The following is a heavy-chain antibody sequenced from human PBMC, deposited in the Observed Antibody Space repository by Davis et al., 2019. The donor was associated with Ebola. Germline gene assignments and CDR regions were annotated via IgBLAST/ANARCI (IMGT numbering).Heavy chain of an antibody. J-gene: IGHJ4*02. CDR1: GGSMTARNYD. Sequence: PSETLSLTCSVSGGSMTARNYDWXXXXXXXXXXXXCILCIHPIALTSYNPFLKSRFAISVDTSRNQFSLKLSYGTASAQALYYCAGHESNTEHVDSWGQGTXVTVSS. CDR2: IHPIALT. CDR3: AGHESNTEHVDS. D-gene: IGHD4-11*01. V-gene: IGHV4-39*01.